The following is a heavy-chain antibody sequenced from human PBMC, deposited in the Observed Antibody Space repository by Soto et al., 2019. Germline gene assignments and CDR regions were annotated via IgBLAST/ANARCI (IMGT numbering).Heavy chain of an antibody. V-gene: IGHV6-1*01. CDR3: ARLLAVAGNYGGDGAFDI. CDR1: GDSVSSNSAA. J-gene: IGHJ3*02. Sequence: PSQTLSLTCAISGDSVSSNSAAWNWIRQSPSRGLEWLGRTYYRSKWYNDYAVSVKSRITINPDTSKNQFSLQMSSVTAEDTAVYYCARLLAVAGNYGGDGAFDIWGQGTMVTVSS. D-gene: IGHD6-19*01. CDR2: TYYRSKWYN.